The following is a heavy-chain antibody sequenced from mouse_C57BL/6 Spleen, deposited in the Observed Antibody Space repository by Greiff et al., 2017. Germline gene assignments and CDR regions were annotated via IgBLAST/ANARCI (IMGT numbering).Heavy chain of an antibody. CDR2: IYPGDGDT. CDR1: GYAFSSYW. D-gene: IGHD1-1*01. V-gene: IGHV1-80*01. Sequence: QVQLKESGAELVKPGASVKISCKASGYAFSSYWMNWVKQRPGKGLEWIGQIYPGDGDTNYNGKFKGKATLTADKSSSTAYMQLSSLTSEDSAVYFCAKVYYYGSSYLDYWGQGTSVTVSS. CDR3: AKVYYYGSSYLDY. J-gene: IGHJ4*01.